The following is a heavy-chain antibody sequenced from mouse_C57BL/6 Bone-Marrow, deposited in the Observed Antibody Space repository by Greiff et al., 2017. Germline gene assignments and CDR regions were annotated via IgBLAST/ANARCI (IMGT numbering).Heavy chain of an antibody. J-gene: IGHJ2*01. Sequence: DVKLVESGGDLVKPGGSLKLSCAASGFTFSSYGMSWVRQTPDQRLEWVATISSGGSYTYYPDSVKGRSTFSIDNAKNTLYLQMSSLKSEDTAMEYCAWRGRFITTVVDYFDYWGQGTTLTVSS. V-gene: IGHV5-6*02. D-gene: IGHD1-1*01. CDR1: GFTFSSYG. CDR2: ISSGGSYT. CDR3: AWRGRFITTVVDYFDY.